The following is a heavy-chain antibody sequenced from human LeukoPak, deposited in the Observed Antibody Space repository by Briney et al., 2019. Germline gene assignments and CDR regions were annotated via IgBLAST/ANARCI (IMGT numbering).Heavy chain of an antibody. J-gene: IGHJ4*02. CDR3: ARGGGLMATLFDY. Sequence: SETLSLTCAVYGGSFSGYYWSWIRQRPGKGLEWIGEINHSGSTNYNPSLKSRVTISVDTSKNQFSLKLSSVTAADTAVYYCARGGGLMATLFDYWGQGTLVTVSS. CDR2: INHSGST. CDR1: GGSFSGYY. V-gene: IGHV4-34*01. D-gene: IGHD5-24*01.